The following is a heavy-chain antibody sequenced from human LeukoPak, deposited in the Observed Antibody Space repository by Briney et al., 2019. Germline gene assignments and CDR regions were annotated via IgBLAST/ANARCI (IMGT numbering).Heavy chain of an antibody. J-gene: IGHJ4*02. CDR1: GFTVSTNY. Sequence: GGSLRLSCTASGFTVSTNYMSWVRQAPGKGLEWVSVIYSGGSTYYAASVKGRFTISRDNSKNTPYLQMNSLRAEDTAVYYCARDSPYLDYWGQGTLVTVSS. CDR2: IYSGGST. CDR3: ARDSPYLDY. V-gene: IGHV3-66*01.